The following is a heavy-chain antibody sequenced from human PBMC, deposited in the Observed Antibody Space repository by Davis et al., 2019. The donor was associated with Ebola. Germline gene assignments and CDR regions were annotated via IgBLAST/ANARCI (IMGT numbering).Heavy chain of an antibody. D-gene: IGHD1-26*01. V-gene: IGHV1-46*01. Sequence: AASVKVSCKASGYTFTGYYMHWVRQAPGQGLEWMGIINPSGGSTSYAQKFQGRVTMTRNTSISTAYMELSSLRSEDTAVYYCAAGGSRGGFDVWGQGTMVTVS. J-gene: IGHJ3*01. CDR3: AAGGSRGGFDV. CDR1: GYTFTGYY. CDR2: INPSGGST.